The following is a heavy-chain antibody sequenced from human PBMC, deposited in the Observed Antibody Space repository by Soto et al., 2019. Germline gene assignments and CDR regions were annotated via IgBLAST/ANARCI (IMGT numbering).Heavy chain of an antibody. CDR2: ISGTGGST. Sequence: EVQLLDSGGGLVQPGGSLRLSCAASGFTFNNYAMNWVRQAPGQGLEWVATISGTGGSTYYADSVKGRFTISRDNSKNTLYLQMNSLRVEDTAVYYCAKDRLGGNFDYWGPGTQVTVSS. V-gene: IGHV3-23*01. J-gene: IGHJ4*02. CDR1: GFTFNNYA. CDR3: AKDRLGGNFDY.